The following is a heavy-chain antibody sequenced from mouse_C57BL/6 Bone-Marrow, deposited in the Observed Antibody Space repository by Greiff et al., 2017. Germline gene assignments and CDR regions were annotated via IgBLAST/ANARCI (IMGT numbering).Heavy chain of an antibody. J-gene: IGHJ3*01. CDR1: GYTFTSYW. Sequence: QVQLQQSGAELVMPGASVKLSCKASGYTFTSYWMHWVKQRPGQGLEWIGEIEPADSYTNYNQKFKGKATLTVDKSSNIAYMQLSSPTADDSAVYYGASEGYYCGSGSFAYWGQGTLVTVSA. CDR3: ASEGYYCGSGSFAY. CDR2: IEPADSYT. V-gene: IGHV1-69*01. D-gene: IGHD1-1*01.